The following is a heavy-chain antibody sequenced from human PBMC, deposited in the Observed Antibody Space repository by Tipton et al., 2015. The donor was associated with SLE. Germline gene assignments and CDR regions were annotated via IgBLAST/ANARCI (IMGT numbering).Heavy chain of an antibody. V-gene: IGHV4-34*01. D-gene: IGHD2-21*02. J-gene: IGHJ6*02. CDR1: GGSFSGYF. Sequence: TLSLTCAVYGGSFSGYFWSWIRQSPGQGLVWIGETNHRGSTNYNPSLQSRVTISEDTSRNQFSLSLTSVTAADTAVYYCARGMVTWRGATLGVDVWGQGTTVNVSS. CDR3: ARGMVTWRGATLGVDV. CDR2: TNHRGST.